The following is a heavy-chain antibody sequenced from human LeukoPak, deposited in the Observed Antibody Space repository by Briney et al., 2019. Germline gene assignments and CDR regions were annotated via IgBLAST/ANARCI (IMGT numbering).Heavy chain of an antibody. CDR3: VRSRSARLLTATYYSDY. V-gene: IGHV4-61*02. CDR2: ISSSGST. Sequence: PSEALSLTCTVSGGAISSGSYYWSWIRQLAGKGLEWIGRISSSGSTNYNPSLKSRVTISVDTSKNQFSLKLNSVTGADTAVYYCVRSRSARLLTATYYSDYCGQGTLVTVSS. D-gene: IGHD2-15*01. J-gene: IGHJ4*02. CDR1: GGAISSGSYY.